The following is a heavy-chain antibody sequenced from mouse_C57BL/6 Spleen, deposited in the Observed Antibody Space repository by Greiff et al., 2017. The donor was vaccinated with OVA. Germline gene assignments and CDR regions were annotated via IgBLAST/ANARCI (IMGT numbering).Heavy chain of an antibody. CDR2: IYPGDGDT. Sequence: VQLQQSGHELVKPWASVKISCKASGYAFSSSWMNWVKQRPGKGLEWIGRIYPGDGDTNYNGKFKGKATLTADKSSSTAYMQLSSLTSEDSAVYFCARSNWHYFDYWGQGTTLTVSS. J-gene: IGHJ2*01. CDR1: GYAFSSSW. V-gene: IGHV1-82*01. CDR3: ARSNWHYFDY. D-gene: IGHD4-1*01.